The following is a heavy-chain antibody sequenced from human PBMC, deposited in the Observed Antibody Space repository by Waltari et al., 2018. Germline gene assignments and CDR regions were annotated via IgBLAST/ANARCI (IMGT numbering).Heavy chain of an antibody. CDR2: ISPIFGTA. CDR3: ARSISSSWYITTGGMDV. V-gene: IGHV1-69*05. Sequence: QVQLVQSGAEVKKPGSSVKVSCKASGGTFSSYAISWVRQAPGQGLEWMGRISPIFGTANYAQKFQGRVTITRDTSASTAYMELSSLRSEDTAVYYCARSISSSWYITTGGMDVWGQGTTVTVSS. J-gene: IGHJ6*02. CDR1: GGTFSSYA. D-gene: IGHD6-13*01.